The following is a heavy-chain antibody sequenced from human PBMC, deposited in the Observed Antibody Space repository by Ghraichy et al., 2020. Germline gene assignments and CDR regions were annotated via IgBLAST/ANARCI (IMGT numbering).Heavy chain of an antibody. D-gene: IGHD3-22*01. CDR3: AREEYNSSWVY. CDR1: GFTFSSYW. Sequence: GESLNISCAASGFTFSSYWMSWVRQAPGKGLEWVANIKKDGGEKYYVESVKGRFTISRDNAKNSLYLQMNSLRGDDTAVYYCAREEYNSSWVYWGQGTRVAVSS. CDR2: IKKDGGEK. J-gene: IGHJ4*02. V-gene: IGHV3-7*01.